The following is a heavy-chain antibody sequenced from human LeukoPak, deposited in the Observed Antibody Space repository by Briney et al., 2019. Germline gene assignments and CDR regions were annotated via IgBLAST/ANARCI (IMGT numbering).Heavy chain of an antibody. CDR1: GFTCSSYG. V-gene: IGHV3-7*01. Sequence: GGSVRRSGAGSGFTCSSYGRQWVRQAPGKGLEWVANIKTDGSQIYYVDSVKGRFTISRDNAKNSLYLQRNSLRAEDMAVYYCARDLNWETYWGQGTLVSVSS. D-gene: IGHD7-27*01. J-gene: IGHJ4*02. CDR2: IKTDGSQI. CDR3: ARDLNWETY.